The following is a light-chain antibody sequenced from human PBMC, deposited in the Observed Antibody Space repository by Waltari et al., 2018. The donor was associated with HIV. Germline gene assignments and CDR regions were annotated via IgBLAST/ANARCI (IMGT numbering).Light chain of an antibody. Sequence: QSALTQPASVSGSPGQSITISCTGTSSDVGGYNYVPWYQQHPGKAPKLMIYEVSNRPSGVSNRFSGSKSGNTASLTISGLQAEDEADYYCSSYTSSSTLVVFGGGTKLTVL. J-gene: IGLJ2*01. CDR2: EVS. CDR1: SSDVGGYNY. V-gene: IGLV2-14*01. CDR3: SSYTSSSTLVV.